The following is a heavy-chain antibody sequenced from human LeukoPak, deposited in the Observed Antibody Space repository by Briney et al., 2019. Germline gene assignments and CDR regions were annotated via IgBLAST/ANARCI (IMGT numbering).Heavy chain of an antibody. D-gene: IGHD1-26*01. J-gene: IGHJ6*03. V-gene: IGHV3-23*01. CDR2: ISGSGGST. CDR3: AKGRGWEASYYYYYMDV. Sequence: PGGSLRLSCAASGFTFSSYAMSWVRQAPGKVLEWVSAISGSGGSTYYADSVKGRFTISRDNSKNTLYLQMNSLRAEDTAVYYCAKGRGWEASYYYYYMDVWGKGTTVTISS. CDR1: GFTFSSYA.